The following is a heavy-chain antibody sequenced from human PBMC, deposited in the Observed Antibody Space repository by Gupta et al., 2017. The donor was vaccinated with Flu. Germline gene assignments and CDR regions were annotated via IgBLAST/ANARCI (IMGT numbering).Heavy chain of an antibody. Sequence: EVQLLESGGGLVQPGGSLRLSCAASGFTFSRYAMTWVRKAPGKGLEGVSSVNGSGGSKYYAGSGKGRFTISRENAKNTLYLQMKRLRAEETAVYYFAKDQDEYSSGWCDYGCQGTMVTVSS. V-gene: IGHV3-23*01. CDR1: GFTFSRYA. D-gene: IGHD6-19*01. J-gene: IGHJ4*02. CDR2: VNGSGGSK. CDR3: AKDQDEYSSGWCDY.